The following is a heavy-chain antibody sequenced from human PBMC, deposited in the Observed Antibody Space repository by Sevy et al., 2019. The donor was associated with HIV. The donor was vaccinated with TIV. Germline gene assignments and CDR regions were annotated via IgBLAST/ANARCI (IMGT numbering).Heavy chain of an antibody. CDR3: AREGSPYDTYYYYYGMDV. Sequence: GGSLRLSCAASGFTFSSYSMNWVRQAPGKGLEWVSYISSSSSTIYYADSVKGRFTISRDNSQNSLFLQMNTLRAEDTAVYYCAREGSPYDTYYYYYGMDVWGQGTTVTVSS. CDR1: GFTFSSYS. J-gene: IGHJ6*02. CDR2: ISSSSSTI. V-gene: IGHV3-48*04. D-gene: IGHD5-12*01.